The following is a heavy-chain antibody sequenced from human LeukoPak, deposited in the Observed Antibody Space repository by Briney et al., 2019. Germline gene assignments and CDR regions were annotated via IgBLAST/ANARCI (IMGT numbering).Heavy chain of an antibody. V-gene: IGHV4-34*01. Sequence: SETLSLTCAVYGGSFSGYYWRWIRQPPGKGLEWIGEINHSGSTNYNPSLKSRVTISVDTSKNQFSLKLSSVTAADTVVYYCARGPAYYDFWSGYYSFDYWGQGTLVTVSS. CDR1: GGSFSGYY. D-gene: IGHD3-3*01. CDR3: ARGPAYYDFWSGYYSFDY. J-gene: IGHJ4*02. CDR2: INHSGST.